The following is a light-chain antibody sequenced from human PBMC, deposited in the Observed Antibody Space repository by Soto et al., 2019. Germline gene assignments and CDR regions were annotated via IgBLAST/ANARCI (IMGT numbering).Light chain of an antibody. Sequence: SYELTQPPSVSVAPGQTATISCGENDIDSRTVHWYQQKPGQAPLLVVYDNSFRPSGIPNRFSGSNSGNTATLTISRVEAGDEADYHCQVWGNVDDHIYVFGTGTKVTVL. CDR1: DIDSRT. CDR3: QVWGNVDDHIYV. CDR2: DNS. J-gene: IGLJ1*01. V-gene: IGLV3-21*02.